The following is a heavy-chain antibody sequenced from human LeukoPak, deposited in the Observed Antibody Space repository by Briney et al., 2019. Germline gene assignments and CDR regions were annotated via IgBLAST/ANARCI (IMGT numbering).Heavy chain of an antibody. D-gene: IGHD2-21*01. CDR2: ISYGGST. Sequence: SETLSLTCAVYGGSFSGYYWSWIRQPPGRGLEWIGSISYGGSTYYSPSLESRVTISVDTSKNQFSPRLSSVTAADTAVYYCARQALWFFDHWGQGTLVTVSS. V-gene: IGHV4-34*01. CDR1: GGSFSGYY. CDR3: ARQALWFFDH. J-gene: IGHJ4*02.